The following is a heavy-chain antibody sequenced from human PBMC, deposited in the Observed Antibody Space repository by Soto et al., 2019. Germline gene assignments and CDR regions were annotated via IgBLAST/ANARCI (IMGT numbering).Heavy chain of an antibody. CDR3: AREREIVATLDY. D-gene: IGHD5-12*01. CDR1: GGSISSGGYY. V-gene: IGHV4-31*03. J-gene: IGHJ4*02. Sequence: QVQLQESGPGLVKPSQTLSLTCTVSGGSISSGGYYWSWIRQHPGKGLAWIGYIYYSGSTYYNPSLKSRVTISVDTSKNQFSLKLSSVTAADTAVYYCAREREIVATLDYWGQGTLVTVSS. CDR2: IYYSGST.